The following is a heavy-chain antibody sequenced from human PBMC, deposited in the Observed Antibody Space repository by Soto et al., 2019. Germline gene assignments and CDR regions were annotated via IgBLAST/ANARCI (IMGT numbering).Heavy chain of an antibody. CDR1: GGTFSSYA. Sequence: QVQLVQSGAEVKKPGSSVKVSCKAPGGTFSSYAISWVRQAPGQGLEWLGGIIPIFGTANYAQKVKGRVTITADESTSTGYMEMSSLRAEDTAVYYCARSQGGSSRLDIYYDDYDGRDAGGQGTTVTVS. J-gene: IGHJ6*02. CDR3: ARSQGGSSRLDIYYDDYDGRDA. CDR2: IIPIFGTA. V-gene: IGHV1-69*01. D-gene: IGHD2-15*01.